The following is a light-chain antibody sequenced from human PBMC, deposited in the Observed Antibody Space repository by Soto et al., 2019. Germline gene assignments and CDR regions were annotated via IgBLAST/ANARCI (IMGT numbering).Light chain of an antibody. CDR3: QQYGSSPT. CDR2: GAS. CDR1: QSVNGDY. V-gene: IGKV3-20*01. J-gene: IGKJ1*01. Sequence: EIPLTQSPGTLSLSPGERATLSCTASQSVNGDYLAWYQQKPGQGPRLLIYGASSRATGIPDRFSRSGSGTDFTLTISRLEPEDSAVYYCQQYGSSPTFGQGTKVDIK.